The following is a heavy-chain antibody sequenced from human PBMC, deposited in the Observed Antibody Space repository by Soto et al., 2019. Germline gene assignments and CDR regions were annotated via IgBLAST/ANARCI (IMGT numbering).Heavy chain of an antibody. CDR3: ARGGIVVVVAAITAFDI. V-gene: IGHV4-31*03. Sequence: QVQLQESGPGLVKPSQTLSLTCTVSGGSISSGGYYWSWISQHPGKGLEWNGYIYYSGSTYYNPFLMSRVTISVGTFKNQFSLKLSSVTVADTAVYYCARGGIVVVVAAITAFDIWGQETMVTVSS. CDR2: IYYSGST. J-gene: IGHJ3*02. D-gene: IGHD2-15*01. CDR1: GGSISSGGYY.